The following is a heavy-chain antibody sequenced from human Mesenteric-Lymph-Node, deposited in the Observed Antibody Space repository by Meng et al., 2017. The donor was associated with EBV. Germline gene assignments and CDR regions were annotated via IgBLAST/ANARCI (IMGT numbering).Heavy chain of an antibody. J-gene: IGHJ4*02. CDR2: IYYSGST. CDR3: ARGLEVATMSY. Sequence: QVHLQESGPVLVKPSQTLSLTCAVSGGSISSGGYYWSWIRQPPGKGLEWIGYIYYSGSTYYNPSLKSRVTISVDTSKNQFSLKLSSVTAADTAVYYCARGLEVATMSYWGQGTLVTVSS. CDR1: GGSISSGGYY. V-gene: IGHV4-30-4*01. D-gene: IGHD5-12*01.